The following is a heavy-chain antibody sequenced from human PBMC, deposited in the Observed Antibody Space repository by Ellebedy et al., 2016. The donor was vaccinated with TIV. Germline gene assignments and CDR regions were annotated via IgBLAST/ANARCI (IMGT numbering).Heavy chain of an antibody. CDR1: GFTFSHYA. CDR3: ARDLSPTGLRGYFHY. D-gene: IGHD3-10*01. V-gene: IGHV3-30*04. CDR2: VSYDGNTK. J-gene: IGHJ1*01. Sequence: GESLKISCAASGFTFSHYAMHWVRQAPGKGLEWVAEVSYDGNTKYYTDSAKGRFTISRDNFQNTLYLQMDSLRAEDTAVYYCARDLSPTGLRGYFHYWGQGTLVTVSS.